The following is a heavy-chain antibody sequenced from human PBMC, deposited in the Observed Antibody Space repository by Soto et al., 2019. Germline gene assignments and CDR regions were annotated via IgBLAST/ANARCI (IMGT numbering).Heavy chain of an antibody. CDR2: ISISSTYI. Sequence: GGSLRLSCAAPGFTFSSHSMNWVRQAPGKGLEWVSSISISSTYIYYADSLKGRFTISRDDAKNSLYLQMNSLRAEDTAVYYCARARYSSRWSHYYYGMDVWGQGTTVTVAS. CDR3: ARARYSSRWSHYYYGMDV. V-gene: IGHV3-21*01. CDR1: GFTFSSHS. D-gene: IGHD6-13*01. J-gene: IGHJ6*02.